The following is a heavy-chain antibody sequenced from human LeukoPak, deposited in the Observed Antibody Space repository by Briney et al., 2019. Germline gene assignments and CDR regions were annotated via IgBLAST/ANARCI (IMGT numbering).Heavy chain of an antibody. CDR2: INHSGST. Sequence: SETLSLTCAVYGGSFSGYYWSWIRQPPGKGLEWIGEINHSGSTNYNPSLKSRVTISVDTSKNQFSLKLSSVTAADTAVYYCARGGMVRGVIFFRPFDPWGQGTLVTVSS. CDR3: ARGGMVRGVIFFRPFDP. V-gene: IGHV4-34*01. J-gene: IGHJ5*02. D-gene: IGHD3-10*01. CDR1: GGSFSGYY.